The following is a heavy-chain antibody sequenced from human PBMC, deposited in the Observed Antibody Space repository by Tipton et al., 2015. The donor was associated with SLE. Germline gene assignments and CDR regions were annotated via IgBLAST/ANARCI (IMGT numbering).Heavy chain of an antibody. J-gene: IGHJ4*02. CDR1: GFTFSTYS. CDR3: VKDYVPRGGDY. CDR2: ISSSSSTI. Sequence: SLRLSCAASGFTFSTYSMNWVRQAPGKGLEWVSYISSSSSTINYADSVKGRFTISRDNAKSSLYLQMSSLRAEDTAVYYCVKDYVPRGGDYWGRGTLVTVSS. V-gene: IGHV3-48*01. D-gene: IGHD3-10*02.